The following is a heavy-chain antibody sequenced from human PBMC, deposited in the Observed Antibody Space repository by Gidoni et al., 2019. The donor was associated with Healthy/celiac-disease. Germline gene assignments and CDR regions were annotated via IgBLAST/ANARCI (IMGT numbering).Heavy chain of an antibody. J-gene: IGHJ4*02. CDR2: ISSSSSYI. CDR3: ARDDCSSTSCYGFDV. Sequence: EVQLVESGGGLVKPGGSLRLSCAASGLTFSSYSMNWVRQAPGKGLEWVSSISSSSSYIYYADSVKGRFTISRDNAKNSLYLQMNSLRAEDTAVYYCARDDCSSTSCYGFDVWGQGTLVTVSS. V-gene: IGHV3-21*01. D-gene: IGHD2-2*01. CDR1: GLTFSSYS.